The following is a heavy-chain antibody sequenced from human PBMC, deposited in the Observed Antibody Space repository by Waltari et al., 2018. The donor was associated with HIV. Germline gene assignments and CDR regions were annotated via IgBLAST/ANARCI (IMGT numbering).Heavy chain of an antibody. CDR3: AGGIKLGIVDY. V-gene: IGHV4-39*01. Sequence: QLHLQESGPGLVKPSETLSLTCTIPGGSISSSNFFWAWIRQTPGKGLQWIGTISYTGSTFSNPSLNSRLSISVDTSKNQFSLKLTSVTAADTAIYYWAGGIKLGIVDYWGQGTRVTVSS. CDR1: GGSISSSNFF. D-gene: IGHD7-27*01. J-gene: IGHJ4*02. CDR2: ISYTGST.